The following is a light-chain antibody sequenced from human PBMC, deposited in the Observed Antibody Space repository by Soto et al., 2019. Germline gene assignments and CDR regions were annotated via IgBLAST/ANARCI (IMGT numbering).Light chain of an antibody. J-gene: IGKJ1*01. Sequence: DIVMTQSPDVLAVSLGERATINCKSSQNILYTSNNNNYLGWYQKKPGQPPKLLIYWASTRESGVPARFSGSGSGTDFTLTISSLQADDVAVYYCQQYSSTPLTFGQGTKVEIK. CDR3: QQYSSTPLT. CDR2: WAS. V-gene: IGKV4-1*01. CDR1: QNILYTSNNNNY.